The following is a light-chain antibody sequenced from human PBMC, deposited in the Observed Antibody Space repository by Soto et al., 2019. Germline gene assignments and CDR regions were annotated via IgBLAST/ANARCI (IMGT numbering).Light chain of an antibody. CDR3: QQYRNWPRT. J-gene: IGKJ1*01. CDR2: GAS. V-gene: IGKV3-15*01. CDR1: QSVDIN. Sequence: TLTGPPRERVTLSCRASQSVDINLAWYQQKPGQAPRLLIYGASTRAIDMPGRFSGRGSGTEFTLTISSLQSEDFAVYYCQQYRNWPRTFGQGTKVDIK.